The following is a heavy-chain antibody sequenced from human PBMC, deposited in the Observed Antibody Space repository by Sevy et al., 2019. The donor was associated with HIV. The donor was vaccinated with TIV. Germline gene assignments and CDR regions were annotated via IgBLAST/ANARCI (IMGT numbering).Heavy chain of an antibody. J-gene: IGHJ5*02. Sequence: ASVKVSCKASGYTFTSYDINWVRQATGQGLEWMGWMNPNSGNTGYPQKFQGRVTMTRNTSISTAYMELSSLRSEDTAVYYCATAPGYCSSTSCYRNWFDPWGQGTLVTVSS. V-gene: IGHV1-8*01. CDR3: ATAPGYCSSTSCYRNWFDP. D-gene: IGHD2-2*02. CDR2: MNPNSGNT. CDR1: GYTFTSYD.